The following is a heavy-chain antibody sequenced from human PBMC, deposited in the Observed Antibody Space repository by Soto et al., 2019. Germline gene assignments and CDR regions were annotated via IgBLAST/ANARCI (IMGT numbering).Heavy chain of an antibody. CDR3: AAELGFGKLSVV. CDR2: IIPLFGTT. J-gene: IGHJ6*02. V-gene: IGHV1-69*01. CDR1: GDTFKNCI. D-gene: IGHD3-10*01. Sequence: QVQVVQSGVEVRRPGSSVKVSCKASGDTFKNCIISWVRQAPGQGIEWMGGIIPLFGTTDFAQRFQGRLTITADESTTTAYMELSRLRSEATATYYCAAELGFGKLSVVWGQGTTVIVSS.